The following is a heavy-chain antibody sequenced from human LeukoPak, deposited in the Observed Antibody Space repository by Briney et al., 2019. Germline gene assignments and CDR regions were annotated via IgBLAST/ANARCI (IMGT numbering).Heavy chain of an antibody. Sequence: PGGSLILSCAASGFTVSTNYMSWVRQAPGKGLEWVSVIYSGGSTYYADSVKGRFTISRDNSKNTLYLQMNSLRADDTAVYYCARDLEESGFDYGGQGTLVTVSS. J-gene: IGHJ4*02. D-gene: IGHD1-14*01. CDR2: IYSGGST. CDR1: GFTVSTNY. CDR3: ARDLEESGFDY. V-gene: IGHV3-66*01.